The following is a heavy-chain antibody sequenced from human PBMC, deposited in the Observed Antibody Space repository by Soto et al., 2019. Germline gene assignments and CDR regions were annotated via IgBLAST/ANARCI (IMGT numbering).Heavy chain of an antibody. CDR3: ARGFGYPDY. CDR1: GFTFSSYG. J-gene: IGHJ4*02. Sequence: QVQLVESGGGVVQPGRSLRLSCAASGFTFSSYGMHWVRQAPGKGLEWVAGIWDDGSYKYYAYSVKGRFTISTDNSNNTLYLQMNSLRADDTARYYCARGFGYPDYCGQGTLVTVSS. CDR2: IWDDGSYK. D-gene: IGHD5-12*01. V-gene: IGHV3-33*01.